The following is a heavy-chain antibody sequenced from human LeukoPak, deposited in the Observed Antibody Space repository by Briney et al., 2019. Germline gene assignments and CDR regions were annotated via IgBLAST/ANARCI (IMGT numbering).Heavy chain of an antibody. CDR3: AREVVAVTGFDY. V-gene: IGHV1-2*02. J-gene: IGHJ4*02. D-gene: IGHD2-15*01. CDR2: INPNSGGT. Sequence: ASVKVSCKASGYTFTGYYMHWVGQAPGQGLEWMGWINPNSGGTNYAQKFQGRVTMTRDTSISTAYMELSRLRSDDTAVYYCAREVVAVTGFDYWGQGTLVTVFS. CDR1: GYTFTGYY.